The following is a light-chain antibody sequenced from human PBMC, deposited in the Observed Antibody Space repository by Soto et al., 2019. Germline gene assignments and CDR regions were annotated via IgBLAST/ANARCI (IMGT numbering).Light chain of an antibody. CDR2: AAT. J-gene: IGKJ1*01. CDR3: QPSETTITWM. Sequence: DNQITQSPSSLSASVGDRVTITCRASQSIGSNLNWYQQKPGKAPRVLIFAATRLQRGVPSRFTGSGSGTDFTLTITSLQPEDFARYYCQPSETTITWMFGHGTKV. V-gene: IGKV1-39*01. CDR1: QSIGSN.